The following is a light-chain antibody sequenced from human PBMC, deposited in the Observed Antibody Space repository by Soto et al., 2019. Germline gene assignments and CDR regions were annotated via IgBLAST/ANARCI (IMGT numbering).Light chain of an antibody. J-gene: IGKJ4*02. V-gene: IGKV3-20*01. CDR1: QSVASS. Sequence: EIVLMQSPGTLSLSPGERGTLSCRASQSVASSVAWYQQKPGQAPRLLIYDASNRATGIPDRCSGSGSGTDCTRTLSRREPEEVAGYYGQQYVNAPLTVGGGTKVEIK. CDR3: QQYVNAPLT. CDR2: DAS.